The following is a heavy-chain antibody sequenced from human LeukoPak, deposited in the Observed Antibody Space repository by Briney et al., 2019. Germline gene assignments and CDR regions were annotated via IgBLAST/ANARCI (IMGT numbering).Heavy chain of an antibody. D-gene: IGHD6-19*01. V-gene: IGHV3-23*01. J-gene: IGHJ4*02. CDR3: AKSFFSGWYGHYFDY. CDR2: ISGSGGST. Sequence: GGSLRLSCAASGFTFSSYAMSWVRQAPGKVLEWVSAISGSGGSTYYADSVKGRFTISRDNSKNTLYLQMNSLRAEDTAVYYCAKSFFSGWYGHYFDYWGQGTLVTVSS. CDR1: GFTFSSYA.